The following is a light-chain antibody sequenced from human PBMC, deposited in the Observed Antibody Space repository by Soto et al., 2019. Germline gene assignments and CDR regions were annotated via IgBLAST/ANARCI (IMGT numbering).Light chain of an antibody. CDR3: QQRSNWPPIT. CDR1: QSVSSY. Sequence: EIVLTQSPATLSLSPGERATLSCRASQSVSSYLAWYQQNPGQAPRLLIYDASNRAYGIPARFSGSGSGTDFTLTISSLEPEDFAVYYCQQRSNWPPITFGQGTRLEIK. V-gene: IGKV3-11*01. CDR2: DAS. J-gene: IGKJ5*01.